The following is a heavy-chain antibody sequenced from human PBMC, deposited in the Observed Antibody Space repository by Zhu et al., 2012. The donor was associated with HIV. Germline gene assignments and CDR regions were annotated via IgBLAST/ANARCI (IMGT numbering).Heavy chain of an antibody. CDR2: IYYSGST. Sequence: QVQLQESGPGLVKPSETLSLTCTVSGSSISSYYWSWIRQPPGKGLEWIGYIYYSGSTNYNPSLKSRVTISVDTSKNQFSLKLSSVTAADTAVYYCASTPTAYSGYDASFDYWGQGTLVTVSS. CDR1: GSSISSYY. J-gene: IGHJ4*02. CDR3: ASTPTAYSGYDASFDY. V-gene: IGHV4-59*01. D-gene: IGHD5-12*01.